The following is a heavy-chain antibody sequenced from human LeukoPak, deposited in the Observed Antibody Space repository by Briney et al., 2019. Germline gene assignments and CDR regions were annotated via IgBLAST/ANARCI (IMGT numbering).Heavy chain of an antibody. CDR3: ASAVSLRYFDWLA. J-gene: IGHJ4*02. V-gene: IGHV7-4-1*01. CDR1: AYTFTNYA. D-gene: IGHD3-9*01. CDR2: INTNTGNP. Sequence: GASVKVSCKASAYTFTNYAMNWVRQAPGQGLEWMGWINTNTGNPTYAQGFTGRFVFSLDTSVSTAYLQICSLKAEDTAVYYCASAVSLRYFDWLAWGQGTLVTVSS.